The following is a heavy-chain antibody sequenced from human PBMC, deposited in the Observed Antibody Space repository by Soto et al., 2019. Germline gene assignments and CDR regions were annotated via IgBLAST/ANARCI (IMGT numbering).Heavy chain of an antibody. V-gene: IGHV4-31*03. CDR1: GGSISSGGYY. CDR2: IYYSGST. CDR3: ASSGSFWSGYSSPYYYMDV. J-gene: IGHJ6*03. D-gene: IGHD3-3*01. Sequence: PSETLSLTCTVSGGSISSGGYYWSWIRQHPGKGLEWIGYIYYSGSTYYNPSLKSRVTISVDTSKNQFSLKLSSVTAADTAVYFCASSGSFWSGYSSPYYYMDVWGKGTTVTVSS.